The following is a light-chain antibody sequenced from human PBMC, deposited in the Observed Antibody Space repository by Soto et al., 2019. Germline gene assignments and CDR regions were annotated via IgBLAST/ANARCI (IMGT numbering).Light chain of an antibody. CDR1: SSDVGGYNY. V-gene: IGLV2-14*01. J-gene: IGLJ1*01. CDR2: DVN. CDR3: YSYATGSVYV. Sequence: QSALTQPASVSGSPGQSITISCTGTSSDVGGYNYVSWYQQHPGKVPKLMMFDVNNRPSGVSNRFSGSKSGNTASLTISGLQDEDDAYYFCYSYATGSVYVFGTGTKLTVL.